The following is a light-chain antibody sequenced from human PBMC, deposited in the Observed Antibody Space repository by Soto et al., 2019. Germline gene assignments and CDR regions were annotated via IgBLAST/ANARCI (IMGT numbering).Light chain of an antibody. Sequence: DIQMTQSPSTLSASVGDRVTITCRASQSINTWLAWYQQKSGKAPKLLIYMASILEDGVPPRFSGSASGTEFTLTISSLQPEDFATYYCQQHNEYPATFGQGTKVEIK. J-gene: IGKJ1*01. CDR2: MAS. V-gene: IGKV1-5*03. CDR3: QQHNEYPAT. CDR1: QSINTW.